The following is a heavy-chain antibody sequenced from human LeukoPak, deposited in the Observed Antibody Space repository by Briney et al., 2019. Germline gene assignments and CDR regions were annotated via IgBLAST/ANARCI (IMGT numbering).Heavy chain of an antibody. CDR3: VRDSRYYYGSGSYSY. D-gene: IGHD3-10*01. CDR1: GFTFDDYG. CDR2: INWNGGST. Sequence: GGSLRLSCAASGFTFDDYGMSWVRQAPGKGLEWVSGINWNGGSTGYADSVKGRFTISRDNAKNSLYLQMNSLRAEDTALYYCVRDSRYYYGSGSYSYWGRGTLVTVSS. J-gene: IGHJ4*02. V-gene: IGHV3-20*04.